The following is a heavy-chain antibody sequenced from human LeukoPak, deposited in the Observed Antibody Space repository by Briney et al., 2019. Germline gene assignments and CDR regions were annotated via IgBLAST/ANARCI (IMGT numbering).Heavy chain of an antibody. Sequence: GGSLRLSCAASGFTFSSYAMHWVRQAPGKGLEWVAVISYDGSNKYYADSVKGRFTISRDNCKNTLYLQMNSLRAEDTAVYYCARMGPLAFDYWGQGTLVTVSS. CDR3: ARMGPLAFDY. D-gene: IGHD1-26*01. CDR2: ISYDGSNK. CDR1: GFTFSSYA. J-gene: IGHJ4*02. V-gene: IGHV3-30-3*01.